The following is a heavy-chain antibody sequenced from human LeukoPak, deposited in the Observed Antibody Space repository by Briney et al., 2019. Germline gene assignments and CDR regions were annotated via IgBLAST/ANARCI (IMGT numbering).Heavy chain of an antibody. D-gene: IGHD2-21*01. CDR2: FYPSAGTL. V-gene: IGHV1-46*03. CDR3: VRELRGGYFYF. CDR1: GYTFADYY. J-gene: IGHJ4*02. Sequence: ASVKLSSTASGYTFADYYIHWMRQAPGRGPEYGGVFYPSAGTLHSPPRLRGRVTLTSDTSASTVYVEVGSLKSEDTAIYYCVRELRGGYFYFWGQGTLVTVSS.